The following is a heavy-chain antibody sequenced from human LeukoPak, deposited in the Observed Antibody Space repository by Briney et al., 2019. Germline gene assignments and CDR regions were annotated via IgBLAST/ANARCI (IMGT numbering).Heavy chain of an antibody. V-gene: IGHV1-24*01. CDR1: GYTLTELS. Sequence: ASVKVSCKVSGYTLTELSMLWVRQAPGKGLEWMGGFDPEDGETIYAQKFQGRVTMTEDTSTDTAYMELSSLRSEDTAVYYCAREYCSSTSCYALNWFDPWGQGTLVTVSS. CDR3: AREYCSSTSCYALNWFDP. D-gene: IGHD2-2*01. J-gene: IGHJ5*02. CDR2: FDPEDGET.